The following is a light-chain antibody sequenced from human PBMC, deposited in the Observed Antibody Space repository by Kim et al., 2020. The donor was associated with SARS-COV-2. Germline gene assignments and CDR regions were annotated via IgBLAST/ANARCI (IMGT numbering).Light chain of an antibody. CDR2: AAS. CDR3: QEYHSAPYT. V-gene: IGKV1-27*01. Sequence: SASVGDRVTITCRASQGFNDYLAWYQQNPGKVPKLLIYAASALQSGVPSRFSGRRSDTDFTLTISSLQPEDVAIYFCQEYHSAPYTFGKGTKLEI. J-gene: IGKJ2*01. CDR1: QGFNDY.